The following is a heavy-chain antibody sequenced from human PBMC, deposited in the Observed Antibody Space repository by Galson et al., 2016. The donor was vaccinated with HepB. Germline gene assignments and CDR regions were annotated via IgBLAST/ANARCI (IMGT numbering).Heavy chain of an antibody. CDR3: ASHTRGQYDSGRYEFNF. CDR2: IIPMFGTP. CDR1: GGTFSSFA. D-gene: IGHD3-10*01. Sequence: SVKVSCKASGGTFSSFAINWVRQAPGQGLEWMGGIIPMFGTPNYAQRFRGRVTITADESTGTAYVDLSSLISQDTAVYYCASHTRGQYDSGRYEFNFWGQGTLVTVSS. V-gene: IGHV1-69*13. J-gene: IGHJ4*02.